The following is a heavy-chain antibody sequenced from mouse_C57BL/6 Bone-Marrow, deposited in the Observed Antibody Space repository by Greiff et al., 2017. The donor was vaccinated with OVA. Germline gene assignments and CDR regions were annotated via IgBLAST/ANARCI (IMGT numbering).Heavy chain of an antibody. Sequence: VQLQESGAELARPGASVKLSCKASGYTFTSYGISWVKQRPGQGLEWIGGIYPRSGNTYYNEKFKGKATLTADKSSSTAYMELRSLTSEDSAVYFCARGNWYFDVWGTGTTVTVSS. CDR2: IYPRSGNT. J-gene: IGHJ1*03. CDR1: GYTFTSYG. V-gene: IGHV1-81*01. CDR3: ARGNWYFDV.